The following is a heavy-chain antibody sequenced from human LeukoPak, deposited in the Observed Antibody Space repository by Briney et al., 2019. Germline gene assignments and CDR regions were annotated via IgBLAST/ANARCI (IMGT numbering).Heavy chain of an antibody. CDR1: GFTFSSYA. D-gene: IGHD2-15*01. V-gene: IGHV3-23*01. J-gene: IGHJ6*02. CDR3: AKNLYCGGGSCYPSALGMDV. Sequence: AVYLRLSCAASGFTFSSYAMSWDRQAPGKGLEWVSTISVSGSSTYYADSVKGRFTISRDNSKNTLFLQMNSLRAEDTAVYYCAKNLYCGGGSCYPSALGMDVWGQGTTVTVSS. CDR2: ISVSGSST.